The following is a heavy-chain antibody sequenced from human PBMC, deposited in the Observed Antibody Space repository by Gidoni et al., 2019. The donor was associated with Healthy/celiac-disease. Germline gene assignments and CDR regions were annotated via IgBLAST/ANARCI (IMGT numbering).Heavy chain of an antibody. CDR1: GFTFSSYA. CDR2: ISYDGSNK. V-gene: IGHV3-30-3*01. J-gene: IGHJ4*02. CDR3: ARDPHWNDGYFDY. D-gene: IGHD1-1*01. Sequence: QVQLVESGGGVVQPGRSLRLSCAASGFTFSSYAMHWVRQAPGKGLEWVAVISYDGSNKYYADSVKGRFTISRDNSKNTLYLQMNSLRAEDTAVYYCARDPHWNDGYFDYWGQGTLVTVSS.